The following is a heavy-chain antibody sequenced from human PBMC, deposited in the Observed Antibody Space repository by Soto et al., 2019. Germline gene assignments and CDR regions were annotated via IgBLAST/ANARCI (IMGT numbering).Heavy chain of an antibody. J-gene: IGHJ4*02. Sequence: PSQTMSLTCTVSVGSVSSSFFYWIWVRQPPGQRLERIGYIYYTGTTNYNPSLASRVAMSVDTSKKQFTLNLRSLTAADTARYYCARLTTSSGWSLFDSWGQGMLVTVS. V-gene: IGHV4-61*01. CDR3: ARLTTSSGWSLFDS. CDR2: IYYTGTT. D-gene: IGHD6-13*01. CDR1: VGSVSSSFFY.